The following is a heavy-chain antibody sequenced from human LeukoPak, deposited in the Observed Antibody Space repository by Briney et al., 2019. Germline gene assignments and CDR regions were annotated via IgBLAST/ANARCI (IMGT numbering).Heavy chain of an antibody. D-gene: IGHD1-26*01. J-gene: IGHJ4*02. CDR3: ARWRYSGSYFDY. CDR1: GYTFTSYG. V-gene: IGHV1-18*01. Sequence: ASVKVSCKASGYTFTSYGISWVRQAPGQGREWMGWISAYNGNTNYAQKLQGRVTMTTDTSTSTAYMELRSLRSDDTAVYYCARWRYSGSYFDYWGQGTLVTVSS. CDR2: ISAYNGNT.